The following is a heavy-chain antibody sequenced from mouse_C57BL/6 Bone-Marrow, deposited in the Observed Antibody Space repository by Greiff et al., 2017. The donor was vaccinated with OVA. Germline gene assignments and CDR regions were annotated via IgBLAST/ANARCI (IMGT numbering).Heavy chain of an antibody. CDR1: GFNIKDDY. Sequence: VQLKQSGAELVRPGASVKLSCTASGFNIKDDYMHWVKQRPEQGLEWIGWIDPENGDTEYASKFQGKATITADTSSNTAYLQLSSLTSEDTAVYYCTTFTTVVAHYAMDYWGQGTSVTVSS. J-gene: IGHJ4*01. CDR3: TTFTTVVAHYAMDY. D-gene: IGHD1-1*01. CDR2: IDPENGDT. V-gene: IGHV14-4*01.